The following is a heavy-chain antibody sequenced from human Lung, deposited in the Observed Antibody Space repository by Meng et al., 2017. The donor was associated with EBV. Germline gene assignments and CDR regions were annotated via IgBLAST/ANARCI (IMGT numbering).Heavy chain of an antibody. CDR2: IYYTGST. CDR1: GGSINSGDYY. V-gene: IGHV4-30-4*01. J-gene: IGHJ4*02. CDR3: ARNYYFDY. Sequence: GRLEVSGPGLVKPSQTLSLTCTVSGGSINSGDYYWSWIRQPPGKGLEWIGYIYYTGSTYYNPSLKSRVTISMDTSKNQFSLRLSSVTAADTAVYYCARNYYFDYWGQGTLVTVSS.